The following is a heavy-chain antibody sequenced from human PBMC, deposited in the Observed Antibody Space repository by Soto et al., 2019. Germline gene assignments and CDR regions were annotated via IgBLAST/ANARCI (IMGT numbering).Heavy chain of an antibody. CDR1: GGTFSSYA. D-gene: IGHD3-22*01. V-gene: IGHV1-69*12. CDR3: ARHYDSSGYYYHYYYYGMDV. J-gene: IGHJ6*02. CDR2: IIPIFGTA. Sequence: QVQLVQSGAEVKKPGSSVKVSCKASGGTFSSYAISWVRQAPGQGLEWMGGIIPIFGTANYAQKFQGRVTITADESTSTAYMELSSLRSEDTAVYYCARHYDSSGYYYHYYYYGMDVWGQGTTVTASS.